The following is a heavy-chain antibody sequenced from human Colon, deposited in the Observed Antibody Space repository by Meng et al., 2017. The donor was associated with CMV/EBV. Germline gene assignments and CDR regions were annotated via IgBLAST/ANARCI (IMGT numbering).Heavy chain of an antibody. CDR3: AVQPCYDGYCYFDY. Sequence: QVAPHESGPSLVKPSEPLALTCTVSGVSFMHYFWSWIRHPAGKGPEWIGRTYIRGGTNYNPSLKRRVTMSVDTAKNQFSRKLSSVTAADTAVYYCAVQPCYDGYCYFDYWGQGTLVTVSS. D-gene: IGHD5-18*01. J-gene: IGHJ4*02. CDR1: GVSFMHYF. CDR2: TYIRGGT. V-gene: IGHV4-4*07.